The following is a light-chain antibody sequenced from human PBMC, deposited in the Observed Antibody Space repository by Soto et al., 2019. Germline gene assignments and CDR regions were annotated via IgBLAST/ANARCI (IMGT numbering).Light chain of an antibody. CDR2: GAS. CDR1: QSITSF. Sequence: DIQMPQSPSSLSASVGDRVTITCRASQSITSFLSWYQHKPGKAPKLLIYGASSLHRGVPSRFSGSGSGTDFTLTISSLQPGDFATYYCLQTYRTPFTFGPGTTVDLK. J-gene: IGKJ3*01. V-gene: IGKV1-39*01. CDR3: LQTYRTPFT.